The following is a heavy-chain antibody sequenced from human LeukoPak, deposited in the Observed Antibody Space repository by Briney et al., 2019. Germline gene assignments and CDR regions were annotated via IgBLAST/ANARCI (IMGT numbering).Heavy chain of an antibody. Sequence: GGSLTLSCAASGFTFSSFGMHWVRQAPGMGLEWVAVIWYDASNKYYADSVKGRFTISRDNSKNTLYLQMNSLRDDDTAVYYCVRGVGVSRFNYLDPWGQGTLVIVSS. CDR1: GFTFSSFG. J-gene: IGHJ5*02. D-gene: IGHD1-7*01. CDR3: VRGVGVSRFNYLDP. V-gene: IGHV3-33*01. CDR2: IWYDASNK.